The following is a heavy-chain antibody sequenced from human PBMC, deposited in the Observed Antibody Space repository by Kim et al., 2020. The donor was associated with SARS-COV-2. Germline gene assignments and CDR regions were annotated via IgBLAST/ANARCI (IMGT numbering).Heavy chain of an antibody. J-gene: IGHJ4*02. CDR1: GFTFSSHA. D-gene: IGHD3-10*01. Sequence: GGSLRLSCAASGFTFSSHAMTWVRQAPGMGLEWVSTISDNGGTTYYADSVKGRFTISRDNSKNTLYLQMNSLRAEDTAIYYCAGYYYGSGSYYRSIDYWGQGTLVTVYS. V-gene: IGHV3-23*01. CDR3: AGYYYGSGSYYRSIDY. CDR2: ISDNGGTT.